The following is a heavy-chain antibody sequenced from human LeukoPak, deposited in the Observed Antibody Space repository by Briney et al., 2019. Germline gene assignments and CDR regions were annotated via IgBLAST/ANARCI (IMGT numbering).Heavy chain of an antibody. Sequence: GGSLRLSFAASGFTFSSYSMNWVRQAPGKGLEWVSSTSSSSSYIYYADSVKGRFTISRDNAKNSLYLQMNSLRAEDTAVYYCARATYYDFWSGYSWVNWFDPWGQGTLVTVSS. D-gene: IGHD3-3*01. V-gene: IGHV3-21*01. J-gene: IGHJ5*02. CDR1: GFTFSSYS. CDR2: TSSSSSYI. CDR3: ARATYYDFWSGYSWVNWFDP.